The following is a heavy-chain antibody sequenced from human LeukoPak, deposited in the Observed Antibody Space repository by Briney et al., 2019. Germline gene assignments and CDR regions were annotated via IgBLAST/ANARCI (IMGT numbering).Heavy chain of an antibody. V-gene: IGHV4-34*01. Sequence: PSETLSLTCAVYGGSFSGYFWSWIRQPPGKGLEWIGDINHNGGTNYNPSLKSRVTISVDTSKNQFSLKLSSVTAADTAVYYCARVNREMATITPWGQGTLVTVSS. J-gene: IGHJ4*02. CDR3: ARVNREMATITP. CDR1: GGSFSGYF. D-gene: IGHD5-24*01. CDR2: INHNGGT.